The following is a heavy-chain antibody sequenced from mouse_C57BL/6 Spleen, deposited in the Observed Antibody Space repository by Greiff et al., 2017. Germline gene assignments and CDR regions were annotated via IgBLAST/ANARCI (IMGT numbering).Heavy chain of an antibody. D-gene: IGHD2-2*01. V-gene: IGHV1-47*01. J-gene: IGHJ2*01. CDR3: ARSEASTMVTTD. CDR2: FHPYNDDT. CDR1: GYTFTTYP. Sequence: VKLQQSGAELVKPGASVKMSCKASGYTFTTYPIEWMKQNHGKSLEWIGNFHPYNDDTKYNEKFKGKATLTADKSSSTAYMQLNSLTSEDSAVYFCARSEASTMVTTDWGQGTTLTVSS.